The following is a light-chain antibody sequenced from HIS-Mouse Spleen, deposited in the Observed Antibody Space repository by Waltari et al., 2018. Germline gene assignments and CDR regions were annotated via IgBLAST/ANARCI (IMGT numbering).Light chain of an antibody. V-gene: IGLV1-47*01. CDR2: RNK. J-gene: IGLJ3*02. CDR1: SSNIGRNY. Sequence: QSVLTQPPSASGTPGQRVTISCSGSSSNIGRNYVYWYQQLPGPAPKLLIFRNKRRPSGVPDRFAGSKSGTSASLAISGLRSEDEADYYCAAWDDSLSGWVFGGGTKLTVL. CDR3: AAWDDSLSGWV.